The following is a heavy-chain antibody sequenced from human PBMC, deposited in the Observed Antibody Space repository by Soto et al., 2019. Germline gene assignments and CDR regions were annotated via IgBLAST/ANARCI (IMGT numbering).Heavy chain of an antibody. Sequence: DVQLLQSGGGLVQPGGSLRVSCAASGFSVSSYSMTWVRQAPGKGLEYVSGIRVGGDRKFYADSVKGRFTVSRDNSKNILYLQMDSLRVEDTSIYYCSRWDGYGDYWGQGTLVTVSS. D-gene: IGHD3-16*01. CDR1: GFSVSSYS. J-gene: IGHJ4*02. V-gene: IGHV3-23*01. CDR2: IRVGGDRK. CDR3: SRWDGYGDY.